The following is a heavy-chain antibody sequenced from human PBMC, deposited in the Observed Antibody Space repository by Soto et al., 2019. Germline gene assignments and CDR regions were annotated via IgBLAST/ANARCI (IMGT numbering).Heavy chain of an antibody. CDR1: GFTFSSYG. V-gene: IGHV3-30*18. D-gene: IGHD6-13*01. Sequence: QVQLVESGGGVVQPGRSLRLSCAASGFTFSSYGMHWVRQAPGKGLEWVAVISYDGSNKYYADSVKGRFTISRDNSKNTLYLQMNSLRAEDTAVYYCAKGRVGYSSPNWFDPWGQGTLVTVSS. CDR3: AKGRVGYSSPNWFDP. J-gene: IGHJ5*02. CDR2: ISYDGSNK.